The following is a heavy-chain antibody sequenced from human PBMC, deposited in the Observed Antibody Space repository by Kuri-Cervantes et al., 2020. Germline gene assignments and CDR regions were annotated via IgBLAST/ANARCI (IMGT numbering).Heavy chain of an antibody. J-gene: IGHJ4*02. D-gene: IGHD3-22*01. Sequence: ASVKVSCKASGYTFTSYDINWVRQATGQGREWMGWMNPNSGNTGYAQKFQGRVTMTRNTSISTAYMGLSSLRSEDTAVYYCAREFPLHSSGYSRWGQGTLVTVSS. CDR3: AREFPLHSSGYSR. CDR2: MNPNSGNT. CDR1: GYTFTSYD. V-gene: IGHV1-8*01.